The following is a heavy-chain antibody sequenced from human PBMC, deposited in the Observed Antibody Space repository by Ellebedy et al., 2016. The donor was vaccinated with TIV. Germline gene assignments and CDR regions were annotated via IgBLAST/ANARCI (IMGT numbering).Heavy chain of an antibody. V-gene: IGHV1-2*04. D-gene: IGHD2-21*01. J-gene: IGHJ6*02. Sequence: ASVKVSXKASGYTFTGYYMHWVRQAPGQGLEWMGWINPNSGGTNYAQKFQGWVTMTRDTSISTAYMELSRLRSDDTAVYYCAREKRRGILWPYGMDVWGQGTTVTVSS. CDR1: GYTFTGYY. CDR3: AREKRRGILWPYGMDV. CDR2: INPNSGGT.